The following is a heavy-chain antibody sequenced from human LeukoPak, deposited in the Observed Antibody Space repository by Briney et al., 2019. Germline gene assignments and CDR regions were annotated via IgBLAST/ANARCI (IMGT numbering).Heavy chain of an antibody. Sequence: ASVKVSCKASGYDFTSVGITWVRRAPGQGLEWMGWISAYNGNTNYAQKLQGRVTMTTDTSTSTAYMELRSLRSDDTAVYYCARDPRYDILTGSLDAFDIWGQGTMVTVSS. D-gene: IGHD3-9*01. CDR3: ARDPRYDILTGSLDAFDI. V-gene: IGHV1-18*01. CDR1: GYDFTSVG. CDR2: ISAYNGNT. J-gene: IGHJ3*02.